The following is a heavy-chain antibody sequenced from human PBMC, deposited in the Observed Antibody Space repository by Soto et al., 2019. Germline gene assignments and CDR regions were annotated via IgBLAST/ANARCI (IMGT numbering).Heavy chain of an antibody. CDR3: ASCNYYDSSGYYYY. Sequence: ASVKVSCKASGHTFTSYGISWVRQAPGQGLEWMGWISAYNGNTNYAQKLQGRVTMTTDTSTSTAYMELRSLRSDDTAVYYCASCNYYDSSGYYYYWGQGTLVTVSS. D-gene: IGHD3-22*01. CDR2: ISAYNGNT. CDR1: GHTFTSYG. V-gene: IGHV1-18*04. J-gene: IGHJ4*02.